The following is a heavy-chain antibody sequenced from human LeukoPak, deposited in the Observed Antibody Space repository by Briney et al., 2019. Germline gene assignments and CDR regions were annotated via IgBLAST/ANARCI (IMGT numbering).Heavy chain of an antibody. V-gene: IGHV3-74*01. D-gene: IGHD2-21*01. CDR1: GFTFSSYW. J-gene: IGHJ3*02. CDR3: VRDRAYDAFDI. CDR2: INSDGRTT. Sequence: GGSLRLSCAASGFTFSSYWVHWVRQVPGKGLVWVSRINSDGRTTNYADSVKGRFTISRDNAKNTLYLQMNSLRAEDTAVYYCVRDRAYDAFDIWGQGTMVTVSS.